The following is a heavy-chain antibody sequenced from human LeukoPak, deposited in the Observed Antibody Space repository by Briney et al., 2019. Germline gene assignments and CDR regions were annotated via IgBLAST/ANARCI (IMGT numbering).Heavy chain of an antibody. CDR1: GVNLRDHA. D-gene: IGHD2-15*01. CDR2: IYWDGRT. CDR3: AKDRGSGGSRYYYGMDV. V-gene: IGHV3-9*01. Sequence: GGSLRLSCVGSGVNLRDHAMHWVRQVPGKGLEWVSGIYWDGRTDCADSVRGRFTTSRDNAKNSLYLQMNSLRAEDTALYYCAKDRGSGGSRYYYGMDVWGQGTTVTVSS. J-gene: IGHJ6*02.